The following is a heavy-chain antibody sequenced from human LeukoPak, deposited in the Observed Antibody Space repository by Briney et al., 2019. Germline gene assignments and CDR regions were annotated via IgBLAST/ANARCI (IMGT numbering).Heavy chain of an antibody. CDR3: AGGYAFEV. V-gene: IGHV6-1*01. CDR1: GDSVSNNNYA. Sequence: SQTLSLTCAISGDSVSNNNYAWKWIRQSRSRGLEWLGRTYYRSQWHNDYARSVMGRIRVDPDTSKNQFSLHLSSVTPDDTAVYYCAGGYAFEVWGQGTMVTVSS. CDR2: TYYRSQWHN. J-gene: IGHJ3*01.